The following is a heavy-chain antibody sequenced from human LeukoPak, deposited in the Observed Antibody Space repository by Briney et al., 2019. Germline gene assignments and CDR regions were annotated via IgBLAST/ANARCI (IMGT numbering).Heavy chain of an antibody. CDR2: INGIDEK. CDR1: GFSLTTSGVG. V-gene: IGHV2-5*01. Sequence: SGPTLVNPTQTLTLTCTFSGFSLTTSGVGVGWIRQPPGKALEWLAFINGIDEKRYTPSLKSRLTITKDTSKNQVVLTMTVMDPVDTATYYCAHRRSDMATVSFDSWGQGTLVTVSS. CDR3: AHRRSDMATVSFDS. D-gene: IGHD5-24*01. J-gene: IGHJ4*02.